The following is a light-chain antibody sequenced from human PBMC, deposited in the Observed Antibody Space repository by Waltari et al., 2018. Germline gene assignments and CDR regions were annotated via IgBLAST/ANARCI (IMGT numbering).Light chain of an antibody. V-gene: IGLV2-14*01. Sequence: QSALTQPASVSGSPGQSITLSCTGTSRDVGGYNYVSWYQQDPGKAPKLIIYEVNNRPSGVSTRFSGSSSGNTASLTISGLLAEDEADYYCSSYTSTTTLGVVFGGGTKLTVL. CDR3: SSYTSTTTLGVV. J-gene: IGLJ2*01. CDR1: SRDVGGYNY. CDR2: EVN.